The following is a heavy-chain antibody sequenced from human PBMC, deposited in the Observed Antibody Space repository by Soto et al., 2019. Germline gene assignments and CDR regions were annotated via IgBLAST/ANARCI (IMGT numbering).Heavy chain of an antibody. CDR2: MNPNSGNT. CDR1: GYTFTSYD. J-gene: IGHJ6*02. CDR3: ARWGSSGWYDYYYYGMDV. D-gene: IGHD6-19*01. V-gene: IGHV1-8*01. Sequence: GASVKVSCKASGYTFTSYDINWVRQATGQGLEWMGWMNPNSGNTGYAQKFQGRVTMTRSTSISTAYMELSSLRSEDTAVYYCARWGSSGWYDYYYYGMDVWGQGTTVTVSS.